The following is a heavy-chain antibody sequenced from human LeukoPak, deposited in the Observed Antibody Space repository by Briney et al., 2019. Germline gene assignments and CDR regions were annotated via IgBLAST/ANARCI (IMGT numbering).Heavy chain of an antibody. Sequence: SETLSLTCTVSGGSISSYYWSWIRQPAGKGLEWIGRIYTSGSTNYNPSLKSRVTISVDKSKNQFSLKLSSVTAADTAVYYCARSRWEFRNYYDSSGYYFDYWGQGTLATVSS. J-gene: IGHJ4*02. V-gene: IGHV4-4*07. CDR3: ARSRWEFRNYYDSSGYYFDY. D-gene: IGHD3-22*01. CDR2: IYTSGST. CDR1: GGSISSYY.